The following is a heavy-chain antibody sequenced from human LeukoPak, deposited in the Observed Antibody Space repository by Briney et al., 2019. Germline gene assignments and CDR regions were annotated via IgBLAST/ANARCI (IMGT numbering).Heavy chain of an antibody. Sequence: GASVKVSCEVSGYTLSDFSMHWVRQAPGKGLEWLGGFDREDDEPIYAQKFQGRVRMTGDASTDTAYMELSALRSEDTAVYHCATLDFYYDSSGRPLPPDWGQGTLVTVSS. CDR1: GYTLSDFS. J-gene: IGHJ4*02. V-gene: IGHV1-24*01. CDR2: FDREDDEP. D-gene: IGHD3-22*01. CDR3: ATLDFYYDSSGRPLPPD.